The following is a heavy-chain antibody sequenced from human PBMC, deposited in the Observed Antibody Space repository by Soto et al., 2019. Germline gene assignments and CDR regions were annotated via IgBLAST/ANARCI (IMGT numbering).Heavy chain of an antibody. CDR3: ARDTPLRSIAAAGTGAFDI. CDR2: INAGNGNT. J-gene: IGHJ3*02. V-gene: IGHV1-3*01. CDR1: GYTFTSYA. D-gene: IGHD6-13*01. Sequence: ASVKVSCKASGYTFTSYAMHWVRQAPGQRLEWMGWINAGNGNTKYSQKFQGRVTITRDTSASTAYMELSSLRSEDTAVYYCARDTPLRSIAAAGTGAFDIWGQGTMVTVSS.